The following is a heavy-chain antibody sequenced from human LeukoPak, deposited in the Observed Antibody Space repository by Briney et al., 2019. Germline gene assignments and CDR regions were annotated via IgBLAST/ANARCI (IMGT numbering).Heavy chain of an antibody. CDR1: GFTFSSYW. D-gene: IGHD6-19*01. CDR2: INSDGRST. CDR3: ARDNSSGYDY. Sequence: ESLRLSCAASGFTFSSYWMHWVRQAPGKGLVWVSRINSDGRSTSYADSVRGRFTISRDNAKNTLYLQMNSLRAEDTAVYFCARDNSSGYDYWGQGTLVTVSS. V-gene: IGHV3-74*01. J-gene: IGHJ4*02.